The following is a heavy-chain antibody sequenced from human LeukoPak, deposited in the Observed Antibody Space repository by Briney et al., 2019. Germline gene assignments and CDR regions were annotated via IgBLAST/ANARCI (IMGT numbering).Heavy chain of an antibody. V-gene: IGHV3-21*01. CDR3: ARVGKGANSSGYYFDY. J-gene: IGHJ4*02. D-gene: IGHD1-1*01. CDR2: ILRTSNYM. CDR1: GLTFTDYS. Sequence: GGSLRLSCAVSGLTFTDYSMNWVRQAPGKGLEWVSCILRTSNYMYYADSVKGRFTISRDNAKNSVYLQMNNLRAEDTAVYYCARVGKGANSSGYYFDYWGQGTLVTVSS.